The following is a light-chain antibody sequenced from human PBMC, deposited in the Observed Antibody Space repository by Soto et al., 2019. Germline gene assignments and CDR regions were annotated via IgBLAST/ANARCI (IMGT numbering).Light chain of an antibody. CDR1: QTVSGR. Sequence: EIVLTQSPSALSSSPGERATLSCRASQTVSGRLAWYQHKPGQAPRLLIYDTSNRATGIPARFSGSGSGTDFTLTISSLEPEDFAVYYCQQYYNWPRTFGQGTRLDI. V-gene: IGKV3-11*01. CDR3: QQYYNWPRT. CDR2: DTS. J-gene: IGKJ5*01.